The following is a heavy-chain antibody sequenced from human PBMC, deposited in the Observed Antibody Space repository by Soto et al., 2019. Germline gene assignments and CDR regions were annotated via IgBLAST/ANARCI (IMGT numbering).Heavy chain of an antibody. CDR3: ARDPRGYYDILTGYYTGWFAP. CDR1: GFTFSSYG. J-gene: IGHJ5*02. V-gene: IGHV3-33*01. D-gene: IGHD3-9*01. Sequence: QVQLVESGGGVVQPGRSLRLSCAASGFTFSSYGMHWVRQAPGKGLEWVAVIWYDGSNKYYADSVKGRFTISRANSKNTLYLQMNRPRAEDTAVYYCARDPRGYYDILTGYYTGWFAPWGQGTLVTVSS. CDR2: IWYDGSNK.